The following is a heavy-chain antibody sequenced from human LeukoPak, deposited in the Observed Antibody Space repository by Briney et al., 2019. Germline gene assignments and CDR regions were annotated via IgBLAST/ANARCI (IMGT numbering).Heavy chain of an antibody. CDR2: IYYSWCT. V-gene: IGHV4-59*01. CDR3: ARSNHCGGDCYQVP. J-gene: IGHJ5*02. Sequence: SETLSLTCTASGGSISSYYWSWIRQPPGKGLEWVGYIYYSWCTNYNPSLKSRVTISVDTSKNQFSLKLSSVTAADTAVYYCARSNHCGGDCYQVPWGQGNLVIVSS. D-gene: IGHD2-21*02. CDR1: GGSISSYY.